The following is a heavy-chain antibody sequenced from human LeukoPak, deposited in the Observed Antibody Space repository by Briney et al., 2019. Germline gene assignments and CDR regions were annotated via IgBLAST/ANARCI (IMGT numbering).Heavy chain of an antibody. D-gene: IGHD5-12*01. V-gene: IGHV3-21*01. CDR2: ISSSSSYI. Sequence: GGSLRLSCAASGFTFSSYSTNWVRQAPGKGLEWVSSISSSSSYIYYADSVKGRFTISRDNAKNSLYLQMNSLRAEDTAVYYCARSENDIVATIADYYGMDVWGQGTTVTVSS. J-gene: IGHJ6*02. CDR3: ARSENDIVATIADYYGMDV. CDR1: GFTFSSYS.